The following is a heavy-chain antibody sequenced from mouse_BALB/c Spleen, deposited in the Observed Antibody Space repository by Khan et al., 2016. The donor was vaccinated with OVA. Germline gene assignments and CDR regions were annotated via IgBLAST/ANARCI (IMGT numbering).Heavy chain of an antibody. Sequence: EVELVESGGDLVKPGGSLKLSCAASGFTFSTYGMSWVRQTPDKRLEWVAIISTSGSYTYYPDSVKGRFTISRDNATNTLYLQMSSLKSEDTAMYYCARCRYGSSYDYYAMDYWGQGTSVTVSS. J-gene: IGHJ4*01. CDR2: ISTSGSYT. CDR1: GFTFSTYG. CDR3: ARCRYGSSYDYYAMDY. V-gene: IGHV5-6*01. D-gene: IGHD1-1*01.